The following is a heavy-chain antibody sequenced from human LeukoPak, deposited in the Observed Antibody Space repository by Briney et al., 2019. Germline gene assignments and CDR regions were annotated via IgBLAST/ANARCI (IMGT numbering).Heavy chain of an antibody. CDR2: IYHSGST. V-gene: IGHV4-38-2*02. D-gene: IGHD3-22*01. CDR1: GYSISSGYY. CDR3: ARELRAIVVVTEFDY. Sequence: PSETLSLTCAVSGYSISSGYYWGWIRQPPGKGLEWIGSIYHSGSTYYNPSLKSRVTISVDTSKNQFSLKLSSVTAADTAVYYCARELRAIVVVTEFDYWGQGTLVTVSS. J-gene: IGHJ4*02.